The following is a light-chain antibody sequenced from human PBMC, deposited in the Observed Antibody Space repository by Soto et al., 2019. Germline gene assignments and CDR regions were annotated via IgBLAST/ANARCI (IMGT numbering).Light chain of an antibody. V-gene: IGLV2-8*01. Sequence: QSALTQPPSASGSPGPSVTISCTGTSSDVGGYNYVSWYQQHPGKAPKLIISEVNKRPSGVPDGFSGSNSVNTASLTVSGLQADDEADYYCSSYAGSYTVYVFGTGTKLTVL. CDR1: SSDVGGYNY. CDR2: EVN. J-gene: IGLJ1*01. CDR3: SSYAGSYTVYV.